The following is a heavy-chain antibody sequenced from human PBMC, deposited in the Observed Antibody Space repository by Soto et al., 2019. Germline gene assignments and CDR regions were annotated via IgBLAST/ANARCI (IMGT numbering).Heavy chain of an antibody. Sequence: QVQLVQSGAEVKKPGSSVKVSCKASGGTFSSYAISWVRQAPGQGLEWMGGIIPIFGTANYAQKFQGRVTITADESTSPAYMELSSLRADDTAVYYCARDQGNGIAAAEVGHYYYYYGMDVWGQGTTVTVSS. CDR1: GGTFSSYA. CDR2: IIPIFGTA. J-gene: IGHJ6*02. D-gene: IGHD6-13*01. V-gene: IGHV1-69*12. CDR3: ARDQGNGIAAAEVGHYYYYYGMDV.